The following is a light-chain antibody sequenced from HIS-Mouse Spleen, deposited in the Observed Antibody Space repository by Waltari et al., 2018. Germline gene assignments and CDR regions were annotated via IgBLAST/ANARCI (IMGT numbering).Light chain of an antibody. CDR1: QSVSSSY. V-gene: IGKV3-20*01. J-gene: IGKJ1*01. CDR3: QQYGSSPPWP. Sequence: EIVLTQSPGTLSLSPGERATATGRASQSVSSSYLAWYQPKPGQATRLLIYGASSRATGIPDWFSGSGSGTDFTLTISRLEPEDFAVYYCQQYGSSPPWPFGQGTKVEIK. CDR2: GAS.